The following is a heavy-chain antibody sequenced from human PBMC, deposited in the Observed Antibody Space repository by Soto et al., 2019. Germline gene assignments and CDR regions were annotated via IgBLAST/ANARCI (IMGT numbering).Heavy chain of an antibody. CDR1: GYTFTSYG. CDR2: ISAYNGNT. Sequence: QVQLVQSGAEVKKPGASVKVSCKASGYTFTSYGISWVRQAPGQGLEWMGWISAYNGNTNYAQKPQGRVTMTTDTSTSTAYMELRSLRSDDTAVYYCARAVGVLRYFDWLLNYYYYYMDVWGKGTTVTVSS. D-gene: IGHD3-9*01. J-gene: IGHJ6*03. V-gene: IGHV1-18*01. CDR3: ARAVGVLRYFDWLLNYYYYYMDV.